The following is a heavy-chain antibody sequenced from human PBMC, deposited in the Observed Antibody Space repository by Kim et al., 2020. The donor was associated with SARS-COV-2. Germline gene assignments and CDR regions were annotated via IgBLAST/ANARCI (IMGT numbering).Heavy chain of an antibody. J-gene: IGHJ5*02. D-gene: IGHD3-10*01. CDR3: ARDFDMVRGVMMPWFDP. V-gene: IGHV3-30*07. Sequence: VKGRFTISRDNSKNTLYLQMNSLRAEDTAVYYCARDFDMVRGVMMPWFDPWGQGTLVTVSS.